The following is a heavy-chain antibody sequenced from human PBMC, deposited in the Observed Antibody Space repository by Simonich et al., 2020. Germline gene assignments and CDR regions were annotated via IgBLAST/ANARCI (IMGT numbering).Heavy chain of an antibody. Sequence: EVQLVQSGAEVKKPGASLTISCKGSGFSFTSYWIGWVRQLHGKGLEWMEINYPCDSETRYNPSFQSQVTISADKTISTAYLQRSSLKASDTAMYYWARQLNDFDIWGQGTMVTVSS. CDR3: ARQLNDFDI. CDR1: GFSFTSYW. D-gene: IGHD1-1*01. CDR2: NYPCDSET. V-gene: IGHV5-51*01. J-gene: IGHJ3*02.